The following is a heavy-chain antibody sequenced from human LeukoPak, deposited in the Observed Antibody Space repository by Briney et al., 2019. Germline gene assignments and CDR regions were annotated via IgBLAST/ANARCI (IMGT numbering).Heavy chain of an antibody. CDR1: GFTFSSYE. J-gene: IGHJ4*02. D-gene: IGHD1-14*01. CDR3: ATNRGGADY. CDR2: MSGSGDIT. Sequence: GGSLRLSCAASGFTFSSYEMNWVRQAPGKGLEWVSGMSGSGDITSYADSVKGRFTISRDNSKNTLYLQMNSLRADDTAVYFCATNRGGADYWGQGTLVTVSS. V-gene: IGHV3-23*01.